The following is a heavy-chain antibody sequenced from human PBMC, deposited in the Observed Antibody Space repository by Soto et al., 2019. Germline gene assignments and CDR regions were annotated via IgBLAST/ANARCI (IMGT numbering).Heavy chain of an antibody. J-gene: IGHJ6*02. D-gene: IGHD1-26*01. CDR1: GGSISSSSYY. V-gene: IGHV4-39*02. Sequence: SETLSLTCPVSGGSISSSSYYWGWIRQPPGKGLEWIGSIYYSGSTYYNPSLKSRVTISVDTSKNQFSLKLSSVTAADTAVYYCARDQGGGGAGLNYYYYGMDVWGQGTTVTVSS. CDR3: ARDQGGGGAGLNYYYYGMDV. CDR2: IYYSGST.